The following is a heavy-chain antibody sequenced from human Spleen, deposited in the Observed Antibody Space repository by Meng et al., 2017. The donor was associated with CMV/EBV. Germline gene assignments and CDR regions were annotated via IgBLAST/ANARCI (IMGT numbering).Heavy chain of an antibody. J-gene: IGHJ4*02. Sequence: GESLKISCAASGFTFSSYHMNWVRQAPGKGLEWVSYISSTSTTIYYADSVKGRFTISRDNAKSSLFLQMNSLRAEDTAVYYCAREDAVLPDYWGQGTLVTVSS. CDR1: GFTFSSYH. V-gene: IGHV3-48*04. CDR2: ISSTSTTI. CDR3: AREDAVLPDY. D-gene: IGHD1-1*01.